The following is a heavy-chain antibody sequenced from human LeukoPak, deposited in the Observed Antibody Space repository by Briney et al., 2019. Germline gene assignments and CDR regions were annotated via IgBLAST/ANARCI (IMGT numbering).Heavy chain of an antibody. CDR2: FDPEDGET. V-gene: IGHV1-24*01. D-gene: IGHD2-2*01. J-gene: IGHJ4*02. CDR1: GYTLTELS. Sequence: ASVKVSCKVSGYTLTELSMHWVRQAPGKGLEWMGGFDPEDGETIYAQKFQGRVTMTEDTSTDTAYMELSSLRSEDTAVYYCATVQVVVPAAMFDYWGRGTLVTVSS. CDR3: ATVQVVVPAAMFDY.